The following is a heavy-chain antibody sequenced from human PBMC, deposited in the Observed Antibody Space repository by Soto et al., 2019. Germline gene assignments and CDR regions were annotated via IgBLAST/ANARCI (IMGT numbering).Heavy chain of an antibody. CDR1: GFTFSSYS. J-gene: IGHJ4*02. CDR2: ISSSSSTI. CDR3: AREDGYSSSWYLKAHSYFDY. Sequence: GGSLRLSCAASGFTFSSYSMNWVRQAPGKGLEWVSYISSSSSTIYYADSVKGRFTISRDNAKNSLYLQMNSLRAEDTAVYYCAREDGYSSSWYLKAHSYFDYWGQGTLVTVSS. V-gene: IGHV3-48*01. D-gene: IGHD6-13*01.